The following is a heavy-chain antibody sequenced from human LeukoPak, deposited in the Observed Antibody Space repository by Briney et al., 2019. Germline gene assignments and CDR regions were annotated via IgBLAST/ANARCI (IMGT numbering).Heavy chain of an antibody. CDR2: INEDGSVD. CDR1: GFIFKNYW. V-gene: IGHV3-7*03. Sequence: PGGSLRLSCAASGFIFKNYWMTWVRQAPGRGLEWVANINEDGSVDNYVDSVNGRSTISRDNARNSLFLQMNTLRAEDTAIYYCAKHQPGQRVVDSWGQGTLVTVSS. J-gene: IGHJ4*02. CDR3: AKHQPGQRVVDS. D-gene: IGHD2-8*02.